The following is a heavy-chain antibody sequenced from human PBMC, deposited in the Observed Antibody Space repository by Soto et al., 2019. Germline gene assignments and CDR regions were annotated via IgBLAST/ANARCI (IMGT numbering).Heavy chain of an antibody. D-gene: IGHD6-13*01. V-gene: IGHV2-5*01. CDR3: AHRGYSSSWYLPNFDY. CDR1: GFSLSTSGVG. CDR2: IYWNDDK. Sequence: SGPTLVKPTQTLTLTCTFSGFSLSTSGVGVGWIRQPPGKALEWLALIYWNDDKRYSPSLKSRLTITKDTSKNQVVLTMTNMDPVDTATYYCAHRGYSSSWYLPNFDYWGQGTLVTVSS. J-gene: IGHJ4*02.